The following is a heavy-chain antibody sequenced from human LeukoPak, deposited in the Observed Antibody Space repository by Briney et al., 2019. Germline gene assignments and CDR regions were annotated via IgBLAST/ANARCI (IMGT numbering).Heavy chain of an antibody. J-gene: IGHJ3*02. CDR2: IYYGGST. CDR1: GGSISSYY. CDR3: ARVPRGLSDAFDI. V-gene: IGHV4-59*08. Sequence: SETLSLTCTVSGGSISSYYWSWIRQPPGKGLEWIGYIYYGGSTYYNPSLKSRVTISVDTSKNQFSLKLSSVTAADTAVYYCARVPRGLSDAFDIWGQGTMVTVSS.